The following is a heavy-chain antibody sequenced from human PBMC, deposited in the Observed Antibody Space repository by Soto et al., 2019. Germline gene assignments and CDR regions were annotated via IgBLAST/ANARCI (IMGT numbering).Heavy chain of an antibody. D-gene: IGHD4-4*01. CDR1: GGSISSGGYY. CDR2: IYYSGST. Sequence: SETLSLTCTVSGGSISSGGYYWSWIRQHPGKGLEWIGYIYYSGSTYYNPSLKSRVTISVDTSKNQFSLKLSSVTAADTAVYYCARVGNDYSNHVGILFDPWGQGTLVTVSS. V-gene: IGHV4-31*03. J-gene: IGHJ5*02. CDR3: ARVGNDYSNHVGILFDP.